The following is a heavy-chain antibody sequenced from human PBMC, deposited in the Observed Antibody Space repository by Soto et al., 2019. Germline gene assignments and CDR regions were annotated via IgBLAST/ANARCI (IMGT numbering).Heavy chain of an antibody. D-gene: IGHD3-22*01. CDR1: GGTFSSYA. J-gene: IGHJ6*02. CDR3: ARGKKHYYDSSGYYYSVSGVTYYGMDV. Sequence: SSVKVSCKASGGTFSSYAISWVRQAPGQGLEWMGGIIPIFGTANYAQKFQGRVTITADESTSTAYMELSSLRSEDTAVYYCARGKKHYYDSSGYYYSVSGVTYYGMDVWGQ. CDR2: IIPIFGTA. V-gene: IGHV1-69*13.